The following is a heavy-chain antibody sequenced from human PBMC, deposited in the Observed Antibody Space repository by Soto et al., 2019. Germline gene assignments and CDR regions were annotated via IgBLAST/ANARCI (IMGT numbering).Heavy chain of an antibody. CDR1: GFTFSSYA. V-gene: IGHV3-23*01. J-gene: IGHJ4*02. CDR3: AKIDLGEEVGAVFDY. CDR2: ISGSGGST. Sequence: GGSLRLSCAASGFTFSSYAMSWVRQAPGKGLEWVSAISGSGGSTYYADSVKGRFTISRDNSKNTLYLQMNSLRAEDTAVYYCAKIDLGEEVGAVFDYWGQGTLVTVSS. D-gene: IGHD1-26*01.